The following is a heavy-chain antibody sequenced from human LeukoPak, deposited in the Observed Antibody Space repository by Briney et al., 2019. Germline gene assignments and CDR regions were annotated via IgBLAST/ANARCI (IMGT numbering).Heavy chain of an antibody. V-gene: IGHV3-48*01. J-gene: IGHJ4*02. CDR2: ISGRSSTK. Sequence: GGSLRLSCAASGFTFSSYSMNWVRLAPGKGLDWISYISGRSSTKYYADSVKGRFTISRDNAENSLYLQMNSLRVEDTAVYYCARVRLDSGTYSLYYWGQGTLVTVSS. CDR3: ARVRLDSGTYSLYY. D-gene: IGHD3-10*01. CDR1: GFTFSSYS.